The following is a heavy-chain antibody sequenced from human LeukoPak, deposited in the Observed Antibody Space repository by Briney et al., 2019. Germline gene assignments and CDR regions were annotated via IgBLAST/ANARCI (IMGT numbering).Heavy chain of an antibody. CDR3: ARTLYYDSSGYYDDY. J-gene: IGHJ4*02. CDR1: GGSISSSNW. D-gene: IGHD3-22*01. V-gene: IGHV4-4*02. CDR2: IYHSGST. Sequence: SETLSLTCAVSGGSISSSNWWSWVRQPPGKGLEWIGEIYHSGSTNYNPSLKSRVTISVDKSKNQFSLKLSSVTAADTAVYYCARTLYYDSSGYYDDYWGQGTLVTVSS.